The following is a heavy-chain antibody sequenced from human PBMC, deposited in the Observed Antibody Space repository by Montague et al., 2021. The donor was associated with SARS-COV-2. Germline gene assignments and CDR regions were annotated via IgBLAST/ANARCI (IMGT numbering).Heavy chain of an antibody. J-gene: IGHJ4*02. CDR1: GGSISSPDYY. D-gene: IGHD2-2*01. CDR3: ARQLPPYCSTNKCYPYYFDV. CDR2: ISYAGRT. Sequence: SETLSLICTVSGGSISSPDYYWGWIRQSPGKGLEWIGSISYAGRTYYNPSLRSRVSFSMDTSKNHFSLSLNSVTAADTAVYFCARQLPPYCSTNKCYPYYFDVWGQGALVTVSS. V-gene: IGHV4-39*01.